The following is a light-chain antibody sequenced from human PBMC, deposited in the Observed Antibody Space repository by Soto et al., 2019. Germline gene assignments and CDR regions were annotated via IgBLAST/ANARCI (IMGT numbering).Light chain of an antibody. J-gene: IGLJ1*01. CDR3: AAWDDSLNGLYV. CDR2: YDD. Sequence: QAVVTQPPSVSDAPRQRVTISCSGSSSNIGNNAVNSYQQLPGKAPKLLIYYDDLLPSGVSDRFSGSKSGTSASLAISGLQSEDEADYYCAAWDDSLNGLYVFGTGTKLTVL. V-gene: IGLV1-36*01. CDR1: SSNIGNNA.